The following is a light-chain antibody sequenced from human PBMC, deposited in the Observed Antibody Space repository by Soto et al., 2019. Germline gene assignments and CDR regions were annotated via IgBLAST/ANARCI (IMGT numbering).Light chain of an antibody. CDR2: SGY. V-gene: IGKV3D-11*02. CDR1: QSVSSS. CDR3: QQRYSWLRV. Sequence: FVVTQSPDTLSLSPGETATLSCRASQSVSSSVAWYQHKPGQSPRLVVYSGYKRSPGIPARFSGSGAGTDFTLTISSLESDDFAIYYCQQRYSWLRVFGPGNKVEVK. J-gene: IGKJ1*01.